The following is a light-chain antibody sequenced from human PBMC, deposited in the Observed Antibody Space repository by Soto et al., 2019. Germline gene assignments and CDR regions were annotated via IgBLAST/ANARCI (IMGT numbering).Light chain of an antibody. CDR3: LQYKNSPIT. V-gene: IGKV1-17*01. CDR1: EGIRND. J-gene: IGKJ5*01. Sequence: DIQMTQSPSSLSVAVGDRVNITCRASEGIRNDLGWYQQKPGKAPKRLIFAASSLLGGVPSRFSGSGAGTDFTITISSLQPEDFATYYCLQYKNSPITFGQGTRLEIK. CDR2: AAS.